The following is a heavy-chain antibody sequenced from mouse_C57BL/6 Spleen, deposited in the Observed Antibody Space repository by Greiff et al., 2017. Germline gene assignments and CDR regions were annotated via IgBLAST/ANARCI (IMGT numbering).Heavy chain of an antibody. J-gene: IGHJ2*01. D-gene: IGHD2-5*01. CDR3: AKPYSNYVEIYYIDY. Sequence: QVQLQQPGAELVKPGASVKLSCKASGYTFTSYWMQWVKQRPGQGLEWIGEIDPSNSYTNYNQKFKGKATLTVDTSSSTAYMQLSSLTSEDSAVYYCAKPYSNYVEIYYIDYWGQGTTLTVSS. CDR1: GYTFTSYW. CDR2: IDPSNSYT. V-gene: IGHV1-50*01.